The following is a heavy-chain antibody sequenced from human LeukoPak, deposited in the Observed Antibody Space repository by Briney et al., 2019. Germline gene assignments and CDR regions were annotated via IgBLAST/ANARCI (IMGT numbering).Heavy chain of an antibody. CDR3: AKSLGGWFGGLDY. CDR1: GFTFGDYA. D-gene: IGHD3-10*01. V-gene: IGHV3-9*01. CDR2: IDWNGGNI. J-gene: IGHJ4*02. Sequence: GGSLRLSCAASGFTFGDYAMHWVRQAPGKGLEWVSGIDWNGGNIGYADSVKGRFAISRDNAKNSLYLQMNSLIIEDTAFYYCAKSLGGWFGGLDYWGQGTLVTVSS.